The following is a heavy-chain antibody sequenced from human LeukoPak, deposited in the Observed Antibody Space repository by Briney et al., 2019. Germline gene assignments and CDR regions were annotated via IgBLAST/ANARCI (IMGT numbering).Heavy chain of an antibody. Sequence: GVSLRLSCAASGFTFSSYDMHWVRQATGKGLEWVSAIGTAGDTYYPGSVKGRFTISRENAKNSLYLQMNSLRAGDTAVYYCARGPRNFWSAIYFDYWGQGTLVTVSS. D-gene: IGHD3-3*01. J-gene: IGHJ4*02. CDR2: IGTAGDT. CDR3: ARGPRNFWSAIYFDY. CDR1: GFTFSSYD. V-gene: IGHV3-13*01.